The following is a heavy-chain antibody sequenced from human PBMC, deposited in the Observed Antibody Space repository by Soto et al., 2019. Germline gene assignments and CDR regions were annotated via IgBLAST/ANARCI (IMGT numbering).Heavy chain of an antibody. D-gene: IGHD6-19*01. V-gene: IGHV3-9*01. Sequence: EVQLVESGGGLVQPGRSLRLSCAASGFTFDDYAMHWVRQAPGKGLEWVSGISWNSGSIGYADSVKGRFTISRDNAKNSLSVQMNSLRAEDTAFYYCVYSSGWEGFDYWGQGTLVTVSS. CDR1: GFTFDDYA. CDR3: VYSSGWEGFDY. CDR2: ISWNSGSI. J-gene: IGHJ4*02.